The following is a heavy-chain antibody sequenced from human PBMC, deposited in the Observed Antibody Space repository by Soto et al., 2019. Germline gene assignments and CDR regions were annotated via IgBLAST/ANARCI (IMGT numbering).Heavy chain of an antibody. CDR2: IEQDGSEK. J-gene: IGHJ4*02. D-gene: IGHD2-8*01. CDR1: GFAFSGFW. Sequence: EVQLVESGGNLVQPGGSLRLSCAASGFAFSGFWMTWVRQAPGQGLEWVANIEQDGSEKNYLDSVKGRFTISRDNXXXXXXXXXXXXXXXXXAVYYCTRGGGWESDYWGQGTLVTVSS. CDR3: TRGGGWESDY. V-gene: IGHV3-7*02.